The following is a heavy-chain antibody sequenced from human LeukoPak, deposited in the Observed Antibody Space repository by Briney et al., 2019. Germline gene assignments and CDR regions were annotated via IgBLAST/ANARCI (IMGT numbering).Heavy chain of an antibody. CDR2: INHSGST. CDR3: AGRRSYGED. D-gene: IGHD3-16*01. J-gene: IGHJ4*02. CDR1: GGSFSGYY. Sequence: SETLSLTCAVYGGSFSGYYWSWIRQPPGKGLEWIGEINHSGSTNYNPSLKSRVTISVETSKNQFSLKLSSVTAADTAVYYCAGRRSYGEDWGQGTLVTVSS. V-gene: IGHV4-34*01.